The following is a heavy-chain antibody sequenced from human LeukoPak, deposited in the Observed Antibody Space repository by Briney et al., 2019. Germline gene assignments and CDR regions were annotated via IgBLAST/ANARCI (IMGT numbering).Heavy chain of an antibody. D-gene: IGHD2-15*01. Sequence: PGGSLRPSCAASGFSLSAYWMTWVRQAPGKGLEWVANINRDGSQRNHVDSVKGRFTISRDNAKNSLYLQMDSLTAEDTAVYYCARDSTYSSGSRFYDRFDYWGQGTLVTVSS. CDR1: GFSLSAYW. CDR3: ARDSTYSSGSRFYDRFDY. CDR2: INRDGSQR. V-gene: IGHV3-7*03. J-gene: IGHJ4*02.